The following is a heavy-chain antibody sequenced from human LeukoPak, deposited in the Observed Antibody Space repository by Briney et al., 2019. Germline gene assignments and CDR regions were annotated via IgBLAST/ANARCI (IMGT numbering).Heavy chain of an antibody. Sequence: SETLSLTCTVSGGSISSYYWSWIRQPPGKELEWIGYIYYSGSTNYNPSLKSRVTISVDTSKNQFSLKLSSVTAADTAVYYCARHRGDYDILTGYYNDGAFDIWGQGTMVTVSS. CDR1: GGSISSYY. CDR3: ARHRGDYDILTGYYNDGAFDI. CDR2: IYYSGST. J-gene: IGHJ3*02. V-gene: IGHV4-59*08. D-gene: IGHD3-9*01.